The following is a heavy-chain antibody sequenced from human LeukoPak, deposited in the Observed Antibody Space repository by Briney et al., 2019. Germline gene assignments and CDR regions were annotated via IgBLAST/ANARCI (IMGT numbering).Heavy chain of an antibody. CDR1: TFTFSDYG. D-gene: IGHD3-16*02. CDR2: IRNDGAKT. CDR3: AKDGVILAPGVYWYMDV. V-gene: IGHV3-30*02. J-gene: IGHJ6*03. Sequence: GGSLRLSCVGSTFTFSDYGMRWVRQAPGKGLEWVAFIRNDGAKTYYADSAKGRFTISRDNSRNTLYLQMNSLTAEDTAVFYCAKDGVILAPGVYWYMDVWGRGTTVTVSS.